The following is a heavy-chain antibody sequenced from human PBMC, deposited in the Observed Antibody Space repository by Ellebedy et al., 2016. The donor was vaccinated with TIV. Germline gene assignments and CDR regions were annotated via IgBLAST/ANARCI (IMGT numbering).Heavy chain of an antibody. V-gene: IGHV4-4*02. CDR1: DDSISRDTW. Sequence: MPSETLSLPCGVSDDSISRDTWWTWVRQAPGRSLGWTGEIHHTKGTNYNPSPKSRVSMPVDKSKNQSSLNINSVTAADTAVYFCARGGDWLFDYWGQGILVTVSS. D-gene: IGHD2-21*02. J-gene: IGHJ4*02. CDR2: IHHTKGT. CDR3: ARGGDWLFDY.